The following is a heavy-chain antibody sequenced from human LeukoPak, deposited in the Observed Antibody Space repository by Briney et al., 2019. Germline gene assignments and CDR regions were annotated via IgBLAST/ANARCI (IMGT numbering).Heavy chain of an antibody. D-gene: IGHD2-15*01. CDR2: INPNSGGT. CDR3: ARVRGELCSGGSCAPYNWFDP. CDR1: GYTFTGYY. Sequence: GASVKVSCKASGYTFTGYYMHWVRQAPGQGLEWMGWINPNSGGTNYAQKFQGRVTMTRDTSISTAYMELSRLRSDDTAVYYCARVRGELCSGGSCAPYNWFDPWGQGTLVTVSS. V-gene: IGHV1-2*02. J-gene: IGHJ5*02.